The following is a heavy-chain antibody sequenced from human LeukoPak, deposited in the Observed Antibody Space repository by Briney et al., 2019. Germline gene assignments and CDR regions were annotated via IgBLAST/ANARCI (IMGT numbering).Heavy chain of an antibody. D-gene: IGHD3-10*01. CDR2: IKQDGSEK. CDR3: ARDSPYGSGTYLAD. CDR1: GFTFSSYW. Sequence: PGGSLRLSCAASGFTFSSYWMSWVRQAPGKGLEWVANIKQDGSEKYYVDSVKGRFTISRDNAKNSLYLQMNSLRAEDTAVYYCARDSPYGSGTYLADWGQGTLVTVSS. J-gene: IGHJ4*02. V-gene: IGHV3-7*01.